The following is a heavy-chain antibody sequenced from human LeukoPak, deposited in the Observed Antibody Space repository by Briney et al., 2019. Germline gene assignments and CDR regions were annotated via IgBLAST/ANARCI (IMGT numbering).Heavy chain of an antibody. CDR1: GFTFNNYP. CDR3: ARAGVISGWDY. D-gene: IGHD1-26*01. V-gene: IGHV3-23*01. Sequence: GGSLRLSCAASGFTFNNYPMGWVRQAPGKGLEWHSAIGGEKSGSWTKSADSVKGRFTIARDNSENTLYLQMDSLTVEDTAVYYCARAGVISGWDYWGQGVLVTVSS. J-gene: IGHJ4*02. CDR2: IGGEKSGSWT.